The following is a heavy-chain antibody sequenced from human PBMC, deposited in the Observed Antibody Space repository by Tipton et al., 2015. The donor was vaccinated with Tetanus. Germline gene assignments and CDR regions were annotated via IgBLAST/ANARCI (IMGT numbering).Heavy chain of an antibody. Sequence: TLSLTCTVSGGFVNDGRFYWTWIRQPPGKALEWVAHIYYSGSATYNPSVASRATVSIDMSKNQFSLRLTSATAADTAVYFCEGDDYYETSLRDYYGEEVWGQGTTVTVSS. J-gene: IGHJ6*02. D-gene: IGHD3-16*01. CDR2: IYYSGSA. CDR3: EGDDYYETSLRDYYGEEV. V-gene: IGHV4-61*01. CDR1: GGFVNDGRFY.